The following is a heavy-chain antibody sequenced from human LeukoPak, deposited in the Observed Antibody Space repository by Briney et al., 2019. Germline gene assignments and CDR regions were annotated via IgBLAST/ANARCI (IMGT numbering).Heavy chain of an antibody. D-gene: IGHD1-26*01. CDR2: ISGSGGST. Sequence: GRSLRLSCAASGFTFSSYAMSWVRQAPGEGLEWVSAISGSGGSTYYADSVKGRFTISRDNSKNTLYLQMNSLRAEDTAVYYCAKDRGKKSGSYFDYWGQGTLVTVSS. CDR3: AKDRGKKSGSYFDY. J-gene: IGHJ4*02. V-gene: IGHV3-23*01. CDR1: GFTFSSYA.